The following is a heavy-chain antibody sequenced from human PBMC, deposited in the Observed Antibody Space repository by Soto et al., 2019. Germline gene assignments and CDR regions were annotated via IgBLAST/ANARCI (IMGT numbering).Heavy chain of an antibody. V-gene: IGHV4-34*01. CDR1: GGSFSGYY. Sequence: RSLTCAVYGGSFSGYYWSWIRQPPGKGLEWIGEINHSGSTNYNPSLKSRVTISVDTSKNQFSLKLSSVTAADTAVYYCARGKFDLAAAGSLYYYYYYGMDVWGQGTTVTVSS. J-gene: IGHJ6*02. CDR3: ARGKFDLAAAGSLYYYYYYGMDV. D-gene: IGHD6-13*01. CDR2: INHSGST.